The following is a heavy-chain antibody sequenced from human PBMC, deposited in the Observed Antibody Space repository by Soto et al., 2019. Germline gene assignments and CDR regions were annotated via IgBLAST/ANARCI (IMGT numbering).Heavy chain of an antibody. CDR1: GFTFDDYA. V-gene: IGHV3-9*01. J-gene: IGHJ6*02. Sequence: EVQLVESGGGLVQPGRSLRLSCAASGFTFDDYAMHWVRQAPGKGLEWVSGISWNSGSIGYADSVKGRFTISRDNAKKPMYLQMNSLRAEDTALYYCAKARLWGGDGYNSYNYYGLDVWGQGTTVTVSS. CDR2: ISWNSGSI. CDR3: AKARLWGGDGYNSYNYYGLDV. D-gene: IGHD3-16*01.